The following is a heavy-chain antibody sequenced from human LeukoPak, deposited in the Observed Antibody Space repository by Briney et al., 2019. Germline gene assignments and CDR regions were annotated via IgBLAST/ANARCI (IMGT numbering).Heavy chain of an antibody. Sequence: SETLSLTCGVSGGSISSTNWWSWVRQPPGQGLEWIGEISLAGRTNYNPSLNGRVTMSLDESSNQLSLNLTSVTAAGTAIYYCPRESGAFCPFGYWGQGTLVIVPS. CDR3: PRESGAFCPFGY. J-gene: IGHJ4*02. CDR2: ISLAGRT. V-gene: IGHV4-4*02. CDR1: GGSISSTNW. D-gene: IGHD1-26*01.